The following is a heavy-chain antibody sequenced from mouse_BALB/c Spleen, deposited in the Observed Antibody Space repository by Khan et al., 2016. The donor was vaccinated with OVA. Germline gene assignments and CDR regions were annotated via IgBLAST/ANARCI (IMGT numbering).Heavy chain of an antibody. J-gene: IGHJ3*01. CDR3: SRAKGNYWFAY. CDR2: INTYTGEA. V-gene: IGHV9-3-1*01. CDR1: GYTLTDYG. D-gene: IGHD2-1*01. Sequence: QIQLVQSGPELKKPGETVKISCKASGYTLTDYGMNWVKQAQGKGLKWMGWINTYTGEATYADDFKGRFAFSLETSASTAYLQINNLKTEDTATYFCSRAKGNYWFAYWGQGTLVTVSA.